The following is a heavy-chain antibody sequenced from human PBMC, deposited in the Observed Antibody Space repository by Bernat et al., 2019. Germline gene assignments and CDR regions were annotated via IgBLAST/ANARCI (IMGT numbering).Heavy chain of an antibody. CDR2: IYYSGST. J-gene: IGHJ4*02. CDR1: GGSISSYY. CDR3: ARGFYYFDY. V-gene: IGHV4-59*01. Sequence: QAQLQESGPGLVKPSETLSLTCTVSGGSISSYYWSWIRQPPGKGLEWIGYIYYSGSTNYNPSLKSRVTISVDTSKNQFSLKLSSVTAADTAVYYCARGFYYFDYWGQGTLVTVSS.